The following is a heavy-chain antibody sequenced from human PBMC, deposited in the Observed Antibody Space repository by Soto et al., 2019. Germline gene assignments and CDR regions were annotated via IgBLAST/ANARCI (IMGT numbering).Heavy chain of an antibody. D-gene: IGHD2-2*01. J-gene: IGHJ5*02. CDR1: GFTFSSYS. Sequence: GGSLRLSCAASGFTFSSYSMNWVRQAPGKGLEWVSSISSSSSYIYYADSVKGRFTISRDNAKNSLYLQMNSLRAEDTAVYYCARDPFRYCSSTSCRSNWFDPWGQGTLVTVSS. CDR3: ARDPFRYCSSTSCRSNWFDP. CDR2: ISSSSSYI. V-gene: IGHV3-21*01.